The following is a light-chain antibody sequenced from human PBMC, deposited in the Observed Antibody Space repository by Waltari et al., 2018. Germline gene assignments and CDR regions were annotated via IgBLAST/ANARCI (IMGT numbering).Light chain of an antibody. Sequence: QSALTQPASVSGSPGQSITISCTGTSSDVGGYNYVSWYQHHPGKAPKLIIYDVNKRPSGVSDPFSGSNSGNTASLTISVLQTEDEADYYCTSYTSSSTYVFGIGTKVTVL. V-gene: IGLV2-14*03. CDR2: DVN. CDR1: SSDVGGYNY. CDR3: TSYTSSSTYV. J-gene: IGLJ1*01.